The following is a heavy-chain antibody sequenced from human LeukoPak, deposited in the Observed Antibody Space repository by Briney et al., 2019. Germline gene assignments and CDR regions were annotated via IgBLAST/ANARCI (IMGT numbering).Heavy chain of an antibody. CDR2: INHSGST. D-gene: IGHD3-22*01. CDR3: ARDSSGSITKGYLYYYMDV. J-gene: IGHJ6*03. CDR1: GGSFSGYY. Sequence: KPSETLSLTCAVYGGSFSGYYWSWIRQPPGKGLEWIGEINHSGSTNYNPSLKSRVTISVDTSKNQFSLKLTSVTAADTAVYYCARDSSGSITKGYLYYYMDVWGKGTTVTVSS. V-gene: IGHV4-34*01.